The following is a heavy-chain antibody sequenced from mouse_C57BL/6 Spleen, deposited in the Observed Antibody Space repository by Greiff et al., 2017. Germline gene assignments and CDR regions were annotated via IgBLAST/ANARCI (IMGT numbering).Heavy chain of an antibody. V-gene: IGHV1-76*01. D-gene: IGHD4-1*01. CDR1: GYTFTDYY. CDR3: ARDSNWADY. Sequence: QVQLKQSGAELVRPGASVKLSCKASGYTFTDYYINWVKQRPGQGLEWIARIYPGSGNTYYNEKFKGKATLTAEKSSSTAYMQLSSLTSEDSAVYFCARDSNWADYWGQGTTLTVSS. CDR2: IYPGSGNT. J-gene: IGHJ2*01.